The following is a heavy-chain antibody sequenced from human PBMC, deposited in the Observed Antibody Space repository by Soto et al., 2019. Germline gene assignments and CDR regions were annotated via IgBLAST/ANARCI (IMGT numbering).Heavy chain of an antibody. CDR2: ISSSSITI. D-gene: IGHD3-10*01. CDR1: GFTFSSYS. V-gene: IGHV3-48*01. J-gene: IGHJ4*02. CDR3: ARGVQPYGSDY. Sequence: EVQLVESGGGLVQPGGSLRLSCAASGFTFSSYSMNWVRQAPGKGLEWVSYISSSSITIYYADSVKGRFTISRDNAKNSLYLQMNSLRAEDTAVYYCARGVQPYGSDYWGQGTLVTVS.